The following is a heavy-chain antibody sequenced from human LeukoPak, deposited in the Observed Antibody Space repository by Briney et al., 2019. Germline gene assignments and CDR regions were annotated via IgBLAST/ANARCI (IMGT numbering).Heavy chain of an antibody. Sequence: GGSLQISCKGSGCSFTSYWIGWVRPMTGKGLEWMGNIYPRDSDTRYSPSFQGQVTISADKSISTAYLQWSSLKASDTAMYYCARRPITMVRGVPGWFDPWGQGTLVTVSS. J-gene: IGHJ5*02. CDR2: IYPRDSDT. CDR1: GCSFTSYW. CDR3: ARRPITMVRGVPGWFDP. D-gene: IGHD3-10*01. V-gene: IGHV5-51*01.